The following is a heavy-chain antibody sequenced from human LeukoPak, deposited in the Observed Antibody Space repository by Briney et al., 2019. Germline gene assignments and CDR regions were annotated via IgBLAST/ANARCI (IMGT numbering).Heavy chain of an antibody. D-gene: IGHD4-17*01. V-gene: IGHV4-30-2*01. CDR2: IYHTGRT. CDR1: GGSIXXXXXS. Sequence: SLTXAVSGGSIXXXXXSWXXXXQXXGXGLXXIGYIYHTGRTSYNPSLKSRVTISVDRSKNQFSLKLNSVIAADTAVYYCARGYGDXXXAFDIWGQXXXVTXXX. J-gene: IGHJ3*02. CDR3: ARGYGDXXXAFDI.